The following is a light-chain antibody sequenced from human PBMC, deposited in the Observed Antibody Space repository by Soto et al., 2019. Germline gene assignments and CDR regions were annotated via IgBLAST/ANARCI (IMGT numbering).Light chain of an antibody. Sequence: QSVLTQPPSVSGAPGQRVTISCTGSSSNIGAGYDVHWYQQLPGTAPKLLIYGNSNRPSGVPDRFSGSKSGTSASLAITGLRADDEADYCCQSYDSSLSGYYVFGTGTKLTVL. J-gene: IGLJ1*01. CDR3: QSYDSSLSGYYV. V-gene: IGLV1-40*01. CDR2: GNS. CDR1: SSNIGAGYD.